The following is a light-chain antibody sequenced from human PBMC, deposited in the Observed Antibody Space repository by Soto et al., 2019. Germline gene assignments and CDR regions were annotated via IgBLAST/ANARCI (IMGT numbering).Light chain of an antibody. V-gene: IGKV4-1*01. CDR1: QSVLSSSNNKNY. CDR3: QQYYSNPWT. Sequence: DIVMTQSPDSLAVSLGERATINCKSSQSVLSSSNNKNYLAWYQQKPGQPPKLLIYWASTRESGVPDRFSGSGSGTDFTLTISSLQAEDVAVYYCQQYYSNPWTFGQGTKVEIK. CDR2: WAS. J-gene: IGKJ1*01.